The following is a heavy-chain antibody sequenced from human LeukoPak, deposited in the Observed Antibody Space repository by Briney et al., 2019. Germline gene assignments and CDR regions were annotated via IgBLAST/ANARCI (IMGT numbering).Heavy chain of an antibody. Sequence: GGSLRLSCAASGFTLSTYWMSWVRQAPGKGLEWVANIKQDGSEKYYVDSVKGRFTISRDNAKNSLYLQMNSLRTEDTAVYYCATEGAAVAPYGMDVWGQGTTVTVSS. CDR3: ATEGAAVAPYGMDV. CDR1: GFTLSTYW. CDR2: IKQDGSEK. J-gene: IGHJ6*02. V-gene: IGHV3-7*04. D-gene: IGHD6-19*01.